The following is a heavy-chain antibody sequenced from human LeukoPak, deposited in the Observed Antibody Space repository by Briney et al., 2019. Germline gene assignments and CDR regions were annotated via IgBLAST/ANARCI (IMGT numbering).Heavy chain of an antibody. J-gene: IGHJ5*02. V-gene: IGHV4-59*01. CDR1: GGSISSYY. D-gene: IGHD2-2*01. CDR3: ARDRCSSTSCHESLNWFDP. CDR2: IYCSGST. Sequence: PSETLSLTCTVSGGSISSYYWSWIRQPPGKGLEWIGYIYCSGSTNYNPSLKSRVTISVDTSKNQFSLKLSSVTAADTALYYCARDRCSSTSCHESLNWFDPWGQGTLVTVSS.